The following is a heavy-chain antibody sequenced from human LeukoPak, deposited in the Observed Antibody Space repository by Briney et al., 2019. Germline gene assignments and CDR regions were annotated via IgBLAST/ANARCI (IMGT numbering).Heavy chain of an antibody. CDR1: GFTFSSYW. V-gene: IGHV3-7*01. D-gene: IGHD1-20*01. J-gene: IGHJ6*03. Sequence: GGSLRLSCAASGFTFSSYWMIWVRQAPGKGLEWVANIKEDRSEEYYVDSVKGRFTISRDNAKNSLYLQMKTVRAEDTALYYCARGVLTGIDYMDVWGKGTTVTVSS. CDR3: ARGVLTGIDYMDV. CDR2: IKEDRSEE.